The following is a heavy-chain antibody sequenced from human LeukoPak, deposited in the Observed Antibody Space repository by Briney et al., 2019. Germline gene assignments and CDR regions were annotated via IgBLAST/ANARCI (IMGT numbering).Heavy chain of an antibody. D-gene: IGHD5-24*01. CDR2: ISSSGGTT. V-gene: IGHV3-23*01. Sequence: GGSLRLSCAASGFTFSSYAMTWVRQAPGKGLEWVSGISSSGGTTYHADSVKGRFTISRDNSKNTLYPQMNSLRAEDTALYYCAKGSLNYLPQLDDWGQGTLVTVSS. CDR1: GFTFSSYA. CDR3: AKGSLNYLPQLDD. J-gene: IGHJ4*02.